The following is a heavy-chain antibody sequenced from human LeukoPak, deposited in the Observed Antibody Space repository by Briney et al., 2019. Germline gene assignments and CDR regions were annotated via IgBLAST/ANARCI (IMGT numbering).Heavy chain of an antibody. J-gene: IGHJ6*03. V-gene: IGHV3-48*03. CDR3: AKDSKIVGATFRSYHYMDV. CDR1: GFSFSSYE. CDR2: ISASGTLT. Sequence: GGSLRLSCAASGFSFSSYEMNWVRQAPGKGLEWISYISASGTLTHYADSVEGRFTISRDNAKNSLSLQMNSLRAEDTAVYYCAKDSKIVGATFRSYHYMDVWGKGTAVTVSS. D-gene: IGHD1-26*01.